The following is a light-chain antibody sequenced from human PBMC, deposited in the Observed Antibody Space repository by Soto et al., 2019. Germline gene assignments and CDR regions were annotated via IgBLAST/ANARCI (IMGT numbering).Light chain of an antibody. CDR2: DAS. V-gene: IGKV1-5*01. J-gene: IGKJ4*01. CDR1: QSIKNW. Sequence: DIQMTQSPSTLSASVGDRVTITCRASQSIKNWLAWYQQKPGTAPKFLIYDASTRESGVPSRFSGSGSGTEFPLTISSLQADDFATYFCQQYDAYPLTFGGGTKVDIK. CDR3: QQYDAYPLT.